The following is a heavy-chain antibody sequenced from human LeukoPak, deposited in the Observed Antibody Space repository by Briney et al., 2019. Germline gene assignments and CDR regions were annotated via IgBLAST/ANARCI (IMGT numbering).Heavy chain of an antibody. V-gene: IGHV1-2*02. CDR2: INPNSGGT. Sequence: ASVKVSCKASGYTFTGYYMHWVRQAPGQGLEWMGWINPNSGGTNYAQKFQGRVTMTRDTSISTAYMELSRLGSDDTAVYYCARGVDTAQDYYYYYGMDVWGQGTTVTVSS. CDR1: GYTFTGYY. CDR3: ARGVDTAQDYYYYYGMDV. J-gene: IGHJ6*02. D-gene: IGHD5-18*01.